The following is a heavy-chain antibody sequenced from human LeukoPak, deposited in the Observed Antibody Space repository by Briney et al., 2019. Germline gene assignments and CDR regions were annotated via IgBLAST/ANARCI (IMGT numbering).Heavy chain of an antibody. V-gene: IGHV4-34*01. CDR3: ARRYCSSTSCYASQYYYYHYYMDV. CDR2: INHSGST. CDR1: GGSFSGYY. D-gene: IGHD2-2*01. J-gene: IGHJ6*03. Sequence: NPSETLSLTCAVYGGSFSGYYWSWIRQPPGKGLEWIGEINHSGSTNYNPSLKSRVTISVDTSKNQFSLKLSSVTAADTAVYYCARRYCSSTSCYASQYYYYHYYMDVWGKGTTVTVSS.